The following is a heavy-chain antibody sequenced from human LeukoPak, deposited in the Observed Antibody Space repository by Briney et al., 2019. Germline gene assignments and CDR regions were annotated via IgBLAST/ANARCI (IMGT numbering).Heavy chain of an antibody. V-gene: IGHV1-46*01. D-gene: IGHD5-18*01. CDR2: INPGGGST. Sequence: ASVKVSCKASGYTFTSYYMHWVRQAPGQGLEWMGIINPGGGSTSYAQKFQGRVTMTRNTSTSTVYMELSSLRSEDTAVYYCAREGSGDTAIHFWGQGTLVTVSS. CDR1: GYTFTSYY. J-gene: IGHJ4*02. CDR3: AREGSGDTAIHF.